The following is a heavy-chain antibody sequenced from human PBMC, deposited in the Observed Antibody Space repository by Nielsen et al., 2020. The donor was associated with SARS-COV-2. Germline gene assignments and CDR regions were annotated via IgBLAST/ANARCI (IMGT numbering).Heavy chain of an antibody. D-gene: IGHD2-15*01. CDR3: ARAPLEYCSGGSCYTNTRYYYGMDV. CDR2: IYHRGST. Sequence: SETLSLTCAVSGGSISSNNWWSWVRQPPGKGLEWIGEIYHRGSTNYSPSLKTRVTISVDKSKNQFSLKLSSVTAADTAVYYCARAPLEYCSGGSCYTNTRYYYGMDVWGQGTTVTVSS. J-gene: IGHJ6*02. V-gene: IGHV4-4*02. CDR1: GGSISSNNW.